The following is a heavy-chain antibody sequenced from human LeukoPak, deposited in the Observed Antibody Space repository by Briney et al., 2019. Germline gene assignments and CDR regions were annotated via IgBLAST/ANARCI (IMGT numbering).Heavy chain of an antibody. D-gene: IGHD6-13*01. V-gene: IGHV4-59*08. CDR3: ARYSRIAAAGLDY. CDR1: GGSISSSY. CDR2: IYYSGST. J-gene: IGHJ4*02. Sequence: SETLSLTCTVSGGSISSSYWSWIRQPPGKRLEWIGYIYYSGSTNYNPSLKSRVTISVDTSKNQFSLKLSSVTAADTAVYYCARYSRIAAAGLDYWGQGTLVTVSS.